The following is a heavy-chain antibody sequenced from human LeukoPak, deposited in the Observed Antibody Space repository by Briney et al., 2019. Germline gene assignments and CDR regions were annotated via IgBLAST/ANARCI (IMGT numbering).Heavy chain of an antibody. CDR1: GGSFSGYY. D-gene: IGHD3-22*01. V-gene: IGHV4-34*01. J-gene: IGHJ4*02. Sequence: SETLSLTCAVYGGSFSGYYWSWIRQPPGKGLEWIGEINHSGSANYNPSLKSRVTISVKTSKNQFSLKLSSVTAADTAVYYCARVTGYMIEDYFDYWGQGTLVTVSS. CDR2: INHSGSA. CDR3: ARVTGYMIEDYFDY.